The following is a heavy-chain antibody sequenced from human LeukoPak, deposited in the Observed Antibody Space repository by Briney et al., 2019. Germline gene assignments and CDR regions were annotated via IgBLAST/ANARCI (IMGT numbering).Heavy chain of an antibody. CDR3: ARDLVPYYYDSSGYLYGY. D-gene: IGHD3-22*01. V-gene: IGHV1-2*02. Sequence: ASVKVSCKASGYTLTGYYMHWVRQAPGQGLERMGWINPSSGGTNYAQKFQGRVTMTRDTSISTAYMELSRLRSDDTAVYYCARDLVPYYYDSSGYLYGYWGQGTLVTVSS. CDR1: GYTLTGYY. J-gene: IGHJ4*02. CDR2: INPSSGGT.